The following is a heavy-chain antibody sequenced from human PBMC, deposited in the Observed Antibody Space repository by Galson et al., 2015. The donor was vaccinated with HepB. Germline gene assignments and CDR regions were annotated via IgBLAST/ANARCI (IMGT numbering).Heavy chain of an antibody. V-gene: IGHV1-2*02. D-gene: IGHD6-13*01. CDR3: ARGPGLSATGTVQ. Sequence: SVKVSCKASGYTFTDYYMHWVRQAPGQGLEWMGWINPKRGGTNYAQKFQGRVTMTRDTSISTAYLELNRLRSDDTAVYYCARGPGLSATGTVQWGQGTLVTVSS. J-gene: IGHJ4*02. CDR2: INPKRGGT. CDR1: GYTFTDYY.